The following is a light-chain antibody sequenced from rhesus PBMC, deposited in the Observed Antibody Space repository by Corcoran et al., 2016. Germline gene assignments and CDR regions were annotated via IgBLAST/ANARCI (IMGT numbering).Light chain of an antibody. CDR1: QDINKE. Sequence: DIQMTQSPSSLSASVGDRVTVTCRASQDINKELSWYQQKPGKAPTLLIYAASSLQTGVTTRFRGRGSGTDYTLTISRLQPVDVASYYCLQDYSPPFPFGGGTKVEIK. J-gene: IGKJ4*01. V-gene: IGKV1-94*01. CDR3: LQDYSPPFP. CDR2: AAS.